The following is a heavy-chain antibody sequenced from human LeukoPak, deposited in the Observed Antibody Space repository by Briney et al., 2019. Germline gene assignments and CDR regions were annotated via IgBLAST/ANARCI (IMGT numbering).Heavy chain of an antibody. Sequence: SETLSLTCTVSGGSISGYYWSWIRQPPGKGLEWIGYIYYSGSTNYNPSLKSRVTISVDTSKNQFSLKLSSVTAADTAVYYCARQGNFGVQDYWGQGTLVTVSS. J-gene: IGHJ4*02. CDR2: IYYSGST. CDR3: ARQGNFGVQDY. CDR1: GGSISGYY. V-gene: IGHV4-59*08. D-gene: IGHD3-3*01.